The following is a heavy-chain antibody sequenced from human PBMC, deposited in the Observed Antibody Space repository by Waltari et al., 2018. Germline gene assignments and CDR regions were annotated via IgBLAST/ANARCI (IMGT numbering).Heavy chain of an antibody. CDR1: GNNLNTFW. CDR3: ASGDHFVFDS. Sequence: PGESLKISCKVSGNNLNTFWITWVRRMPGKGLEWMGAIYLGDLDTRYSPPFRGHVTISADKSIHTAYLQLESLKISDTAIYFCASGDHFVFDSWGQGSLVTVSS. V-gene: IGHV5-51*01. J-gene: IGHJ4*02. CDR2: IYLGDLDT. D-gene: IGHD7-27*01.